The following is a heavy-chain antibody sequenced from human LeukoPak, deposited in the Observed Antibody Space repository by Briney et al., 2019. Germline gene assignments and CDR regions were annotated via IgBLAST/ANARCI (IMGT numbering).Heavy chain of an antibody. V-gene: IGHV3-30-3*01. CDR3: ARDPPVGFWSNLIAYYFDY. CDR1: GFTFSSYA. CDR2: ISYDGSNK. D-gene: IGHD3-3*01. J-gene: IGHJ4*02. Sequence: AGGSLRLSCAASGFTFSSYAMHWVRQAPGKGLEWVAVISYDGSNKYYADSVKGRFTISRDNSKNTLYLQMNSLRAEDTAVYYCARDPPVGFWSNLIAYYFDYWGQGTLVTVSS.